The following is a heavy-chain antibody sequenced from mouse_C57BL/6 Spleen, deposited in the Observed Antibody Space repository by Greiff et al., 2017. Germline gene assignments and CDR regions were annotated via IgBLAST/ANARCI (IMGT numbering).Heavy chain of an antibody. CDR2: IDPSDSYT. CDR1: GYTFTSYW. Sequence: QVQLQQPGAELVKPGASVKLSCKASGYTFTSYWMQWVKQRPGQGLEWIGEIDPSDSYTNYNQKFKGKATLTVDTSSSTAYMQLSSLTSEDSAVCYSARRVTTDPMDYWGQGTSVTVSS. V-gene: IGHV1-50*01. CDR3: ARRVTTDPMDY. D-gene: IGHD1-1*01. J-gene: IGHJ4*01.